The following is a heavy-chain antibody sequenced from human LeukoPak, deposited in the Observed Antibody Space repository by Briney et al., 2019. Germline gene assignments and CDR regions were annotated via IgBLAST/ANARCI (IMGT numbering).Heavy chain of an antibody. Sequence: GGSLRLSCAASGLTLSNAWMRWVRQAPGKGLEWVGRIKSKTDGGTTDYAAPVKGRFTISRDDSKNTLYLQMNSLKPEDPAVYNCTTLWSGEYTFGYWGQGTLVTVSS. V-gene: IGHV3-15*01. J-gene: IGHJ4*02. CDR1: GLTLSNAW. D-gene: IGHD3-10*01. CDR3: TTLWSGEYTFGY. CDR2: IKSKTDGGTT.